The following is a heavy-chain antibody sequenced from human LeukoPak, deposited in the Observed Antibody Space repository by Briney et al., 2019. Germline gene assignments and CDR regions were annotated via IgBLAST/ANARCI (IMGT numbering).Heavy chain of an antibody. CDR2: MNPNSGNT. V-gene: IGHV1-8*03. CDR3: ARGRWYSSSSGLNY. J-gene: IGHJ4*02. D-gene: IGHD6-6*01. CDR1: GYTFTSYD. Sequence: ASVKVSCKASGYTFTSYDINRVRQATGQGLEWMGWMNPNSGNTGYAQKFQGRVTITRNTSISTAYMELSSLRSEDTAVYYCARGRWYSSSSGLNYWGQGTLVTVSS.